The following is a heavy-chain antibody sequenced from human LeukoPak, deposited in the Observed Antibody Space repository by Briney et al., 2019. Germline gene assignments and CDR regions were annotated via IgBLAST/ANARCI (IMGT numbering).Heavy chain of an antibody. CDR1: GFTFSSYG. D-gene: IGHD4-17*01. CDR2: IRSKANSYAT. J-gene: IGHJ4*02. Sequence: PGGTLRLSCAASGFTFSSYGMSWVRQASGKGLEWVGRIRSKANSYATAYAASVKGRFTISRDDSKNTAYLQMNSLKTEDTAVYYCTRSYDYGDYGNWGQGTLVTVSS. CDR3: TRSYDYGDYGN. V-gene: IGHV3-73*01.